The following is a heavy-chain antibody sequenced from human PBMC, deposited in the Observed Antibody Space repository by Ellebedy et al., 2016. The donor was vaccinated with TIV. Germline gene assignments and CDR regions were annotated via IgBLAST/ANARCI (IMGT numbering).Heavy chain of an antibody. CDR3: AKGRGSSVIDYYYYGMDV. D-gene: IGHD2-21*01. Sequence: GESLKISXAASGFTFTAFWINWVRQAPGKGLEWVSGIGASGHNTYYADSVKGRFTISRDNSKNTVSMQMNSLRAEDTAVYYCAKGRGSSVIDYYYYGMDVWGQGTSVTVSS. J-gene: IGHJ6*02. V-gene: IGHV3-23*01. CDR2: IGASGHNT. CDR1: GFTFTAFW.